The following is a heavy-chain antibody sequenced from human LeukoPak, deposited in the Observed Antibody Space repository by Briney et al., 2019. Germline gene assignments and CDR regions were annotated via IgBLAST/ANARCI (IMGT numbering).Heavy chain of an antibody. Sequence: GGSLRFSCAASGFTVCSNYMSWVRQAPGKGLEWVSVIYSGGSTYYADSVKCRFTISRDNSKNTLYLQMNSLRAEDTAVYYCARGPVYYYDSSGYYYSYWGQGTLVTVSS. D-gene: IGHD3-22*01. CDR2: IYSGGST. CDR1: GFTVCSNY. J-gene: IGHJ4*02. V-gene: IGHV3-53*01. CDR3: ARGPVYYYDSSGYYYSY.